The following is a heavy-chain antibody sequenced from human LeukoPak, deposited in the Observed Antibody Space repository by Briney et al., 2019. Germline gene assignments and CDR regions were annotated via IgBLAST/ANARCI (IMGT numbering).Heavy chain of an antibody. V-gene: IGHV4-39*01. J-gene: IGHJ5*02. CDR3: ARQAPIVVVPAAMRHSSWGVNWFDP. CDR1: GASISSSSYY. D-gene: IGHD2-2*01. CDR2: IYYSGST. Sequence: PSETLSLTCTVSGASISSSSYYWGWIRQPPGKGLEWIVSIYYSGSTYYNPSLKSRVTISVDTSKNQFSLKLSSVTAADTAVYYCARQAPIVVVPAAMRHSSWGVNWFDPWGQGTLVTVSS.